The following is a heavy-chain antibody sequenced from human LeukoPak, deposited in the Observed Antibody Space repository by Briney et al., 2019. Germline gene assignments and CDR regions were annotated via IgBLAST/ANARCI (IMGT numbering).Heavy chain of an antibody. CDR2: INPNSGGT. D-gene: IGHD3-10*01. V-gene: IGHV1-2*02. Sequence: GASVKVSCKASGYTFTGYYMHWVRQAPGQGLEWMGWINPNSGGTNYAQKFQGRVTMTRDTSISTAYMELSRPRSDDTAVYHCARGSSVLLWFRELLPNYWGQGTLVTVSS. CDR1: GYTFTGYY. CDR3: ARGSSVLLWFRELLPNY. J-gene: IGHJ4*02.